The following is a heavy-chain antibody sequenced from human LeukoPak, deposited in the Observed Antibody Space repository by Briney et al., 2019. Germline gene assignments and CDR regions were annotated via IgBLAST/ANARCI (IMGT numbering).Heavy chain of an antibody. CDR1: GGTFSSYA. V-gene: IGHV1-69*05. Sequence: SVKVSCKASGGTFSSYAISWVRQAPGQGLEWMGRIIPIFGTANYAQKFQGRVTITTDESTSTAYMELSSLRSEDTAGYYCARDPIPPYCSGGSCYSMNYFDYWGQGTLVTVSS. D-gene: IGHD2-15*01. CDR3: ARDPIPPYCSGGSCYSMNYFDY. J-gene: IGHJ4*02. CDR2: IIPIFGTA.